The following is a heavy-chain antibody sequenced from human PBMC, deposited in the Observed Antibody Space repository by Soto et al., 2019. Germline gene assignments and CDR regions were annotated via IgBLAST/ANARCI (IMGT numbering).Heavy chain of an antibody. D-gene: IGHD1-1*01. Sequence: QVQLQQWGAGLLKPSETLSLTCAVYGGSFSGYYWSWIRHPPGKGLEWIGEINHSGSTNYTPSRKSRVTISVDTSKNQFSLKLSSVTAADTAVYCCARVGLWIYWGQGTLVTVSS. CDR2: INHSGST. CDR3: ARVGLWIY. CDR1: GGSFSGYY. V-gene: IGHV4-34*01. J-gene: IGHJ4*02.